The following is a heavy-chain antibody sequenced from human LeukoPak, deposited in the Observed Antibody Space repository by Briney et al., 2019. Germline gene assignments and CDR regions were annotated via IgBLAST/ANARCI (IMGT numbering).Heavy chain of an antibody. V-gene: IGHV4-39*01. D-gene: IGHD1-1*01. CDR3: ARKVSGPYWNRDY. J-gene: IGHJ4*02. CDR2: IYYSGST. Sequence: SETLSLTCTVSGGSISSSSYYWGWIRQPPGKGLEWIGSIYYSGSTYYNPSLKSRVTISVDTSKNQFSLKLSSVTAADTAVYYCARKVSGPYWNRDYWGQGTLVTVSS. CDR1: GGSISSSSYY.